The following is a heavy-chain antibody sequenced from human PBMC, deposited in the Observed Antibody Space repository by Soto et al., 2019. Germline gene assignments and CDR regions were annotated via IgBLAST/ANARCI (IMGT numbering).Heavy chain of an antibody. D-gene: IGHD3-22*01. CDR1: GGTFSSYT. CDR2: IIPILGIA. Sequence: QVQLVQSGAEVKKPGSSVKVSCKASGGTFSSYTISWVRQAPGQGLEWMGRIIPILGIANYAQKFQGRVTITADKSTSTAYIELSSLRSEDTAVYYCAKDHYDSSGTEYFQHWGQGTLVTVSS. V-gene: IGHV1-69*08. CDR3: AKDHYDSSGTEYFQH. J-gene: IGHJ1*01.